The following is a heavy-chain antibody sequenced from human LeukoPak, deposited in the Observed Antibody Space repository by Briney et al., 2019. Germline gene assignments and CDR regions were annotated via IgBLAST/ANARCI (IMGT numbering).Heavy chain of an antibody. CDR2: IYHSRST. J-gene: IGHJ5*02. V-gene: IGHV4-30-2*03. CDR3: ARHWAVSRGGGVNWFDP. Sequence: SSETLSLTCTVSGGSISSGGYYWSWIRQPPGKGLEWIGYIYHSRSTYYNPSLKSRVTISVDTSKNQSSLKLSSVTAADTAVYYCARHWAVSRGGGVNWFDPWGQGTLVTVSS. CDR1: GGSISSGGYY. D-gene: IGHD3-16*01.